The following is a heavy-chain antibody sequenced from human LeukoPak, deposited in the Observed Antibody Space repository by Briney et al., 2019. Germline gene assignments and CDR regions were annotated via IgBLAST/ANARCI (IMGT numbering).Heavy chain of an antibody. V-gene: IGHV3-30*03. J-gene: IGHJ4*02. D-gene: IGHD3-22*01. CDR2: ISYDGSNK. CDR1: GFTFSSYN. Sequence: GGSLRLSCEASGFTFSSYNMNWVRQAPGKGLEWMAIISYDGSNKWYADSVKGRFTISRDNSKNTLYLQMNSLRAEDTAMYYCARRAGDYSHPYDYWGQGTLVTVSS. CDR3: ARRAGDYSHPYDY.